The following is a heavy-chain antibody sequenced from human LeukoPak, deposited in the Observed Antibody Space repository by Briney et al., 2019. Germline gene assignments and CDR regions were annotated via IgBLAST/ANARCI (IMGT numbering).Heavy chain of an antibody. V-gene: IGHV3-53*01. CDR3: AKEFDSSGFFDC. CDR1: GFTVSRNY. J-gene: IGHJ4*02. CDR2: IYSGDNT. D-gene: IGHD3-22*01. Sequence: GGSLRLSCAASGFTVSRNYMSWVRQAPGKGLEWVSIIYSGDNTYYADSVKGRFTISRDNSKNTLYLQMNSLRAEDTAVYYCAKEFDSSGFFDCWGQGTLVTVSS.